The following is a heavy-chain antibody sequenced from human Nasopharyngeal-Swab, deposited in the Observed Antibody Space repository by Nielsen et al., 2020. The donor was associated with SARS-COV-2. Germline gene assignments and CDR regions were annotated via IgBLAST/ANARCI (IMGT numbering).Heavy chain of an antibody. J-gene: IGHJ6*02. V-gene: IGHV1-8*02. Sequence: ASVKVSCKASGYTFTSYGISWVRQAPGQGLEWMGWMNPNSGNTGYAQKFQGRVTMTRNTSISTAYMELSSLRSEDTAVYYCARSPAHSSSWYFGRYYYGMDVWGQGTAVTVSS. D-gene: IGHD6-13*01. CDR2: MNPNSGNT. CDR1: GYTFTSYG. CDR3: ARSPAHSSSWYFGRYYYGMDV.